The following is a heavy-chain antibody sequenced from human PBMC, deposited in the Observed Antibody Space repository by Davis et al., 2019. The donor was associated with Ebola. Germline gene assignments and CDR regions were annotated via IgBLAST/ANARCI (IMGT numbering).Heavy chain of an antibody. Sequence: GESLKISCAASAFTFSRYSMNWVRQAPGTGLEWVAPISTSSYYIYYANSLKGRFTISRDNAKNSLYLQMNSLRAEDTAVYYCARDDLRLGITWGQGTLVTVSS. CDR1: AFTFSRYS. CDR2: ISTSSYYI. CDR3: ARDDLRLGIT. V-gene: IGHV3-21*01. D-gene: IGHD5-12*01. J-gene: IGHJ5*02.